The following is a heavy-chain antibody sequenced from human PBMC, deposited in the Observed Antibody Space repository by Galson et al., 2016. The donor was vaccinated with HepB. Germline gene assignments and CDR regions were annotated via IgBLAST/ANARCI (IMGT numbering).Heavy chain of an antibody. Sequence: SLRLSCAASGFTFTDYWIHWVRQGPRKGLVWVSYINIDGSGTTYADSVKGRFTVSRDNAKNSLYLQMNSLRAEDRAVYYCARDLGLHQGPIGLPPGTLLQEHLWG. D-gene: IGHD3-16*01. CDR3: ARDLGLHQGPIGLPPGTLLQEHL. J-gene: IGHJ6*01. CDR1: GFTFTDYW. CDR2: INIDGSGT. V-gene: IGHV3-74*03.